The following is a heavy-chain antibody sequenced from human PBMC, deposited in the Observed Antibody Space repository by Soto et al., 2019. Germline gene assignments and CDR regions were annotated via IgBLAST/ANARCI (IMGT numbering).Heavy chain of an antibody. CDR3: ATVRTETGAFDI. CDR2: FDPEDGET. D-gene: IGHD3-10*02. CDR1: GYTLTELS. J-gene: IGHJ3*02. V-gene: IGHV1-24*01. Sequence: ASVKVSCKVSGYTLTELSMHWVRQAPGKGLEWMGGFDPEDGETIYAQKFQGRVTMTEDTSTDTAYMELSSLRSEDTAVYYCATVRTETGAFDIWGQGTMVTVSS.